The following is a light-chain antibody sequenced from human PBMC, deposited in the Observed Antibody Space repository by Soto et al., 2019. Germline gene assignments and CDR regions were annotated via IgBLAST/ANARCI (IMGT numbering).Light chain of an antibody. Sequence: DIQMTQSPSTLSASVGDRVTITCRASQSINSWLAWYQQKPGRAPKLLIYKASSLESGVPSRFSGSGSGTEFTLTISSLHPDDFVTYYCKQYTSYSTFGQGTKVEIK. CDR3: KQYTSYST. V-gene: IGKV1-5*03. CDR2: KAS. J-gene: IGKJ1*01. CDR1: QSINSW.